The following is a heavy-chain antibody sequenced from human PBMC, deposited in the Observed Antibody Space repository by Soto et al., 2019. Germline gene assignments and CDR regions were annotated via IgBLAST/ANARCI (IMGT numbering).Heavy chain of an antibody. J-gene: IGHJ6*02. V-gene: IGHV1-18*01. Sequence: ASVKVSCKASGYIFASYGITWVRQAPGQGLEFMGFISPYNGDTDYAQNLQGRVTMTTDTSTSTAYMELRSLRSDDTAVYYCARWNRYYYYGMDVWGQGTTVTVSS. CDR3: ARWNRYYYYGMDV. CDR1: GYIFASYG. D-gene: IGHD1-1*01. CDR2: ISPYNGDT.